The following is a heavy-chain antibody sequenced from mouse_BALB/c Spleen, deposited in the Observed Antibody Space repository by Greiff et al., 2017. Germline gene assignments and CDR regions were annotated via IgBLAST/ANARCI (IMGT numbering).Heavy chain of an antibody. CDR1: GYTFSSYW. V-gene: IGHV1-9*01. CDR3: APHDGYFPFAY. D-gene: IGHD2-3*01. J-gene: IGHJ3*01. Sequence: VQLQESGAELMKPGASVKISCKATGYTFSSYWIEWVKQRPGHGLEWIGEILPGSGSTNYNEKFKGKATFTADTSSNTAYMQLSSLTSEDSAVYYCAPHDGYFPFAYWGQGTLVTVSA. CDR2: ILPGSGST.